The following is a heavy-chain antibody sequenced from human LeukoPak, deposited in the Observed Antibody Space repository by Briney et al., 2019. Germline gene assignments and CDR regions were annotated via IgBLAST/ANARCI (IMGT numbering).Heavy chain of an antibody. CDR2: IYTSGST. V-gene: IGHV4-4*09. CDR1: GGSISSYY. J-gene: IGHJ4*02. D-gene: IGHD6-6*01. CDR3: ARHSPYSSSSGKYFDY. Sequence: SETLSLTCTVSGGSISSYYWSWIRQPPGKGLEWLGYIYTSGSTNYNPSLKSRVTISVDTSKNQFSLKLSSVTAADTAVYYCARHSPYSSSSGKYFDYWGQGTLVTVSS.